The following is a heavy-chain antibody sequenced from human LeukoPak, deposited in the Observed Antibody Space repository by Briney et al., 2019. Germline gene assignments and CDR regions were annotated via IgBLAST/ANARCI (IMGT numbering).Heavy chain of an antibody. J-gene: IGHJ5*02. D-gene: IGHD3-3*01. Sequence: PSETLSLTCTVSGGSISSYYWSWIRQPPGKGLERIGYIYTSGSTNYNPSLKSRVTISVDTSKNQFSLKLSSVTAADTAVYYCARHSYYDFWSGFRSWGQGTLVTVSS. V-gene: IGHV4-4*09. CDR3: ARHSYYDFWSGFRS. CDR2: IYTSGST. CDR1: GGSISSYY.